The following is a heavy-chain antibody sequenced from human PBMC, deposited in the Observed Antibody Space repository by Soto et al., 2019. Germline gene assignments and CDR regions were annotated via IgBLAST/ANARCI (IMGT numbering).Heavy chain of an antibody. CDR3: TTRTSYWDYYHYGMDV. J-gene: IGHJ6*02. D-gene: IGHD3-10*01. CDR2: IKSKTDGGTT. Sequence: PGGSLRLSCAAFGFTFSNAWMSWVRQAPGEGLEWVGRIKSKTDGGTTDYAAPVKGRFTISRDDSKNTLYLQMNSLKTEDTAVYYCTTRTSYWDYYHYGMDVWGQGTRVTVSS. CDR1: GFTFSNAW. V-gene: IGHV3-15*01.